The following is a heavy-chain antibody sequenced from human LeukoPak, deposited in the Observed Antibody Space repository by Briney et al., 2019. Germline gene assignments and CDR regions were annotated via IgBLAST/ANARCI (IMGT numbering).Heavy chain of an antibody. D-gene: IGHD3-22*01. CDR2: IIPILGIA. CDR3: ARGVYDSSGYWY. Sequence: ASVKVSRKASGGTFSSYAISWVRQAPGQGLEWMGRIIPILGIANYAQKFQGRVTITADKSTSTAYMELSSLRSEDTAVYYCARGVYDSSGYWYWGQGTLVTVSS. CDR1: GGTFSSYA. J-gene: IGHJ4*02. V-gene: IGHV1-69*04.